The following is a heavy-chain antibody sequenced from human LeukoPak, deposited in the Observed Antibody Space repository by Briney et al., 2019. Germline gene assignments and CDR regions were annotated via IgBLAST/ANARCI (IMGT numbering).Heavy chain of an antibody. J-gene: IGHJ4*02. CDR3: ARPGRATVTRLDY. D-gene: IGHD4-17*01. CDR2: IYPGDSET. Sequence: GESLKISCKGSGYSLSSYWIGWVRQMPGKGLEWMGIIYPGDSETRYGPSFQGQVTISADKSISTAFLQWSSLKASDTAMYYCARPGRATVTRLDYWGQGTLVTVSS. V-gene: IGHV5-51*01. CDR1: GYSLSSYW.